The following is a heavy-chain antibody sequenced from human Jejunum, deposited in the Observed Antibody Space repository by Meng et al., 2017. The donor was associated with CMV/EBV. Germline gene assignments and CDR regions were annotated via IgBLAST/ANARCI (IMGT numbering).Heavy chain of an antibody. Sequence: SGFTFISHSMTWVRQAPGKVLELVSYISIGSDTIYYADSVKGRFTISRDNANNLLSLQMNSLRAEDTAVYYCVSRSCSSISCHFDQWGQGTLVTVSS. CDR3: VSRSCSSISCHFDQ. D-gene: IGHD2-2*01. V-gene: IGHV3-48*04. CDR2: ISIGSDTI. CDR1: GFTFISHS. J-gene: IGHJ4*02.